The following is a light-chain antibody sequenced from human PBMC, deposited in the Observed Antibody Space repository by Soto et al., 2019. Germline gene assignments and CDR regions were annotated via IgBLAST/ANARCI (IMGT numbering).Light chain of an antibody. CDR1: QSLLHSNGYNY. CDR3: MQALQTRYT. CDR2: LGS. Sequence: DIVMTQSPLSLPVTPGAPASISCRSSQSLLHSNGYNYLDWYLQKPGQSPQLLSYLGSTRASGVTERNSDSVSGTDLTLKISRVEAEDVGDYYFMQALQTRYTSGQGTQLQIK. V-gene: IGKV2-28*01. J-gene: IGKJ2*01.